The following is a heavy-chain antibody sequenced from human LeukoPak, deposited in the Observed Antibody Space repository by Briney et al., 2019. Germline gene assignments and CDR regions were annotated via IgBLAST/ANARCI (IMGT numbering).Heavy chain of an antibody. D-gene: IGHD6-25*01. CDR1: GGSIRSSYYY. V-gene: IGHV4-39*02. J-gene: IGHJ4*02. CDR3: ARSSGTGTFSY. CDR2: VYYGRSP. Sequence: KPSETLSLTCTVSGGSIRSSYYYWAWIRQPPGKGLEWIGSVYYGRSPYFNPSLESRATISVDTSKNHFSLKMSSVTAADTAVYYCARSSGTGTFSYWGQGTLVTVSS.